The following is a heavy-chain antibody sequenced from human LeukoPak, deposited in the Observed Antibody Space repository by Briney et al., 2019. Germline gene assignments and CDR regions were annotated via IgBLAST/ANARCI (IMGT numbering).Heavy chain of an antibody. Sequence: SETLSLTCTVSGGSISDYYWSWIRQSPGKGLEWIGYIYYSGATNYNPSLKSRVTISVDTSKNQFSLKLSSVTAADTAVYYCSSRRIQLWLDYWCQGTLVTVSS. V-gene: IGHV4-59*12. J-gene: IGHJ4*02. D-gene: IGHD5-18*01. CDR1: GGSISDYY. CDR3: SSRRIQLWLDY. CDR2: IYYSGAT.